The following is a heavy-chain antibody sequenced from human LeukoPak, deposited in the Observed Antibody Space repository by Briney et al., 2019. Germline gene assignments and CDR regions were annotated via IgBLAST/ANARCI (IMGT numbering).Heavy chain of an antibody. D-gene: IGHD7-27*01. CDR2: FSTTWST. J-gene: IGHJ5*02. Sequence: SETLSLTCSVSGASISSYYWTWIRQPAGKGLEWIGRFSTTWSTSYNPSLKSRVTMSVDTSKNQFSLRLSSVTAADTAVYYCARVDGGSTGILHTWGQGTLVTVSS. CDR3: ARVDGGSTGILHT. CDR1: GASISSYY. V-gene: IGHV4-4*07.